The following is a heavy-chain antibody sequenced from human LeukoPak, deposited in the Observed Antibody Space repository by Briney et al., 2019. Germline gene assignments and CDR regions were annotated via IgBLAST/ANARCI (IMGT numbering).Heavy chain of an antibody. CDR2: IRSDASNK. CDR1: GFILSSYA. CDR3: AKGWGVDAFDV. J-gene: IGHJ3*01. V-gene: IGHV3-30*02. Sequence: PGGSLRLSCGASGFILSSYAMHWVRQAPGKGLEWVTFIRSDASNKYSADSVQGRFTISRDNSKNTLYLQMNSLRTEDTAVYYCAKGWGVDAFDVWGQGTMVTVSS. D-gene: IGHD1-26*01.